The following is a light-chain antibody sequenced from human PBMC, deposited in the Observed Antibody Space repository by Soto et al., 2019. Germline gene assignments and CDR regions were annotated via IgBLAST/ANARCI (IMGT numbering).Light chain of an antibody. CDR3: QQHYNVPFT. V-gene: IGKV4-1*01. CDR1: QSVFYSTTNKHY. Sequence: DIVMTQSPDSLAVSLGERATINCKASQSVFYSTTNKHYLGWYQQKPGQSPRLLISWVSIRESGVPDRFSGSGSGTEFTLTISSLQAEDVAVYYCQQHYNVPFTFGPGTKVDIK. J-gene: IGKJ3*01. CDR2: WVS.